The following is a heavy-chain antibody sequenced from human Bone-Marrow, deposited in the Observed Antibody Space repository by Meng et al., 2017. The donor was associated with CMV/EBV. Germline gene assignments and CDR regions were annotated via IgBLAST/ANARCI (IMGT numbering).Heavy chain of an antibody. V-gene: IGHV3-30-3*01. Sequence: GGSLRLSCAASGLTFSSYAMYWVRQAPGKGPEWVAVISYDGSNKYYADSVKGRFTISRDNSKNTLFLQMNSLRAEDTAVYYCARDGGDAFDIWGQGTMVTVSS. CDR2: ISYDGSNK. D-gene: IGHD3-16*01. CDR1: GLTFSSYA. CDR3: ARDGGDAFDI. J-gene: IGHJ3*02.